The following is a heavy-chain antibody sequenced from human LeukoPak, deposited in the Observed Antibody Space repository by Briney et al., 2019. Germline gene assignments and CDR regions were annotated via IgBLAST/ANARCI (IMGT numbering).Heavy chain of an antibody. CDR3: AKVEVGNYDFWSGYYFLY. V-gene: IGHV3-23*01. CDR2: ISGSGGST. Sequence: GGSLRLSCAASGFTFSSYAMSWVRQAPGKGLEWVSAISGSGGSTYYADSVKGRFTISRDNSKNTLYLQKNSLRAEDTAVYYCAKVEVGNYDFWSGYYFLYWGQGTLVTVSS. CDR1: GFTFSSYA. D-gene: IGHD3-3*01. J-gene: IGHJ4*02.